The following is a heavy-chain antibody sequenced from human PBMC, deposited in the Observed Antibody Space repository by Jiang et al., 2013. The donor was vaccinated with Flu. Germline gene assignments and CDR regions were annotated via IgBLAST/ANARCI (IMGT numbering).Heavy chain of an antibody. CDR1: LHFTSYG. V-gene: IGHV1-18*01. Sequence: KKPGAVSEGLLQGFWLHFTSYGISWVRQAPGQGLEWMGWISAYNGNTNYAQKLQGRVTMTTDTSTSTAYMELRSLRSDDTAVYYCARLGYCSSTSCYTDYYYYGMDVWGQGTTVTVSS. CDR2: ISAYNGNT. CDR3: ARLGYCSSTSCYTDYYYYGMDV. J-gene: IGHJ6*02. D-gene: IGHD2-2*02.